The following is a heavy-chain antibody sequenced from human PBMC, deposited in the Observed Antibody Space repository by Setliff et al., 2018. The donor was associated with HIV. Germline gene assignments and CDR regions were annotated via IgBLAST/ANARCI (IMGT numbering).Heavy chain of an antibody. Sequence: SETLSLTCTLSGFSTSSDGFYWNWIRQRPGKGLEWIGYIFGSGITYYNPSLKSRLRISIDTSANQFSVELSSVTAADTALYFCAGVPSWGEAPFAFDVWGLGTMVTVSS. V-gene: IGHV4-31*03. CDR2: IFGSGIT. CDR1: GFSTSSDGFY. J-gene: IGHJ3*01. D-gene: IGHD7-27*01. CDR3: AGVPSWGEAPFAFDV.